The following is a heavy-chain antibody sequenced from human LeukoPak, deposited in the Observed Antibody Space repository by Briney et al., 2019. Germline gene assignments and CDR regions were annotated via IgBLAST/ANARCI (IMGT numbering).Heavy chain of an antibody. D-gene: IGHD5-24*01. Sequence: GASVKVSCKASGYTFTSYYMHWVRQAPGQGLEWMGWMNPNSGNTGYAQKFQGRVTMTRNTSISTAYMELSSLRSEDTAVYYCARWSPEMATISGGRLDYWGQGTLVTVSS. V-gene: IGHV1-8*02. CDR3: ARWSPEMATISGGRLDY. CDR2: MNPNSGNT. CDR1: GYTFTSYY. J-gene: IGHJ4*02.